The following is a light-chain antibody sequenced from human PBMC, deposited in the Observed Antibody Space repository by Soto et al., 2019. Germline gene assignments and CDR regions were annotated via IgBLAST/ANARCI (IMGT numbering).Light chain of an antibody. V-gene: IGKV1-5*03. CDR2: KAS. J-gene: IGKJ5*01. Sequence: DIQMTQSPSTLSASVGDRVTITCRASQSISSWLAWYQQKPGKAPKLLIYKASSLESGVPSRFSGSGSGTEFTLTISSLQPDDFATYYCQQYNRSPTFGQGTRLEIK. CDR1: QSISSW. CDR3: QQYNRSPT.